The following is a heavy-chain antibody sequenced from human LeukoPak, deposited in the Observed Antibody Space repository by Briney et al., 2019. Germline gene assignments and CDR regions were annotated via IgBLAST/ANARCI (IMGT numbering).Heavy chain of an antibody. Sequence: GGSLRLSCAASGFTFSSYNMNWVRQAPGKGLEWVSSISSSSSYIYYADSVKGRFTISRDNAKNSLFLQMNSLRAADTAVYYCARVVGYCSTTSCPQNYWGQGTLVTVSS. CDR2: ISSSSSYI. CDR1: GFTFSSYN. D-gene: IGHD2-2*01. J-gene: IGHJ4*02. V-gene: IGHV3-21*01. CDR3: ARVVGYCSTTSCPQNY.